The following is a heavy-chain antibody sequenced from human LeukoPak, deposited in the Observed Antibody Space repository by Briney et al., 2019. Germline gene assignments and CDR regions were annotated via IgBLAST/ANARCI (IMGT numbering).Heavy chain of an antibody. V-gene: IGHV1-18*01. J-gene: IGHJ4*02. CDR3: ARVTMVRGVIIHRYFDY. D-gene: IGHD3-10*01. Sequence: GASVKVSCKXSGYTFTSYGISWVRQAPGQGLEWMGWISAYNGNTNYSQKLQGRVTMTTDTSTSTAYMELRSLRSDDTAVYYCARVTMVRGVIIHRYFDYWGQGTLVTVSS. CDR2: ISAYNGNT. CDR1: GYTFTSYG.